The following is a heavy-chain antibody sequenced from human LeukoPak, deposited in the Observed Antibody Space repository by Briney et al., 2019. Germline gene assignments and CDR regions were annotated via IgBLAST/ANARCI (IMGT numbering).Heavy chain of an antibody. CDR3: AKDMVRYCSSTSCYSPMDV. CDR2: ISWNSGSI. D-gene: IGHD2-2*02. Sequence: PGRSLRLSCAASGFTFDDYAMHWVRQAPGKGLEWVSGISWNSGSIGYADSVKGRFTISRDNAKNSLYLQMNSLRAEDTGLYYCAKDMVRYCSSTSCYSPMDVWGKGTTVTVSS. V-gene: IGHV3-9*01. CDR1: GFTFDDYA. J-gene: IGHJ6*03.